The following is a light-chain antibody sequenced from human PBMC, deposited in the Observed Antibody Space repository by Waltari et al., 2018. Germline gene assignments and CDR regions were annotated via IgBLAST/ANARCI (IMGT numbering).Light chain of an antibody. V-gene: IGLV1-47*01. Sequence: QSVLTQPSSASGTPGQRVTISCSGSSSNIGSNYVYWYQQLPGTAPKLLSHTDNQRPSGVPTRFSASKSGASASLAISGRRSDDEADYYCAAWDDSLAGRVFGGGTKLTVL. CDR2: TDN. CDR1: SSNIGSNY. J-gene: IGLJ3*02. CDR3: AAWDDSLAGRV.